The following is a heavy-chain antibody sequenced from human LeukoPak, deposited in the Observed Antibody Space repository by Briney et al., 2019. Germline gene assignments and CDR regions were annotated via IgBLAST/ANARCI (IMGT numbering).Heavy chain of an antibody. V-gene: IGHV1-46*01. D-gene: IGHD6-6*01. J-gene: IGHJ4*02. CDR3: ARGSGGSSAPDY. CDR1: GYTFTNYY. Sequence: ASVKVSCKASGYTFTNYYIHWVRQAPGQGLEWMGIINPSGESTTYAQKFQDRVTMTRDTSTSTIYMELSSLRSEDTAVYYCARGSGGSSAPDYWGQGTLVTVSS. CDR2: INPSGEST.